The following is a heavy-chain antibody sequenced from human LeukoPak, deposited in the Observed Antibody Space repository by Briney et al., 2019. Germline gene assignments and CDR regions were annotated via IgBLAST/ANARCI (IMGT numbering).Heavy chain of an antibody. CDR1: GYTFTNYG. CDR3: ARDQRGHSYGYRYYMDV. J-gene: IGHJ6*03. V-gene: IGHV1-18*01. Sequence: ASVKVSCKASGYTFTNYGISWVREAPGQGLEWMGWISAYNGNTNYAQKLQGRVTMTTDTSTSTAYMELRSLGSDDTAVYYCARDQRGHSYGYRYYMDVWGKGTTVTVSS. D-gene: IGHD5-18*01. CDR2: ISAYNGNT.